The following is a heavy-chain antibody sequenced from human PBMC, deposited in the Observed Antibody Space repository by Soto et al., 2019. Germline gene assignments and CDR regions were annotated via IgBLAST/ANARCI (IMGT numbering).Heavy chain of an antibody. CDR2: IIPIFGTA. Sequence: SVKVSCKASGGTFSSYAISWVRQAPGQGLEWMGGIIPIFGTANYAQKFQGRVTITADKSTSTAYMELSSLRSEDTAVYYCASYSGTTGSFYYYYGMDVWGQGTTVTASS. CDR3: ASYSGTTGSFYYYYGMDV. V-gene: IGHV1-69*06. CDR1: GGTFSSYA. D-gene: IGHD1-26*01. J-gene: IGHJ6*02.